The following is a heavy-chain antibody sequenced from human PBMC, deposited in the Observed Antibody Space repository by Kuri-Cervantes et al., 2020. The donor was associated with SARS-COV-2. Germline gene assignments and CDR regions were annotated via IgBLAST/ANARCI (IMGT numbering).Heavy chain of an antibody. V-gene: IGHV5-51*01. D-gene: IGHD1-26*01. Sequence: KVSCKGSGFRFTTYWIGWVRQMPGKGLEWMAIIYPTDSDTRYSPFFQGQVTISADKSISTAYLQWSSLKASDSAMYYCARTRGSYYTDAFDLWGQGTMVTVSS. CDR3: ARTRGSYYTDAFDL. CDR2: IYPTDSDT. CDR1: GFRFTTYW. J-gene: IGHJ3*01.